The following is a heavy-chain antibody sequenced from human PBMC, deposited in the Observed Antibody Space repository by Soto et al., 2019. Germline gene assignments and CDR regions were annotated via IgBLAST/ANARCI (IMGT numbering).Heavy chain of an antibody. CDR1: GFTFSSYS. Sequence: GGSLRLSCAASGFTFSSYSMNWVRQAPGKGLEWVSSISSSSSYIYYADSVKGRFTISRDNAKNSLYLQMNSLRAEDTAVYYCARDRIAARTGYYGFDVWVHGTTVTVSS. CDR2: ISSSSSYI. V-gene: IGHV3-21*01. J-gene: IGHJ6*02. D-gene: IGHD6-6*01. CDR3: ARDRIAARTGYYGFDV.